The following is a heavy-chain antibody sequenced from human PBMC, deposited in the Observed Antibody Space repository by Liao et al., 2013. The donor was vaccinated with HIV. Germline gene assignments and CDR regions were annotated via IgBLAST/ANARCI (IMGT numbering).Heavy chain of an antibody. CDR1: GGSISSFS. V-gene: IGHV4-4*09. CDR2: ISHSGRK. CDR3: ARGADHFFDF. Sequence: QVHLQESGPGLVKPSRTLSLTCAVSGGSISSFSWNWIRQPSGKGLEWIGYISHSGRKFYNPSLKSRLSISAETSRNQFFLTLTSVTAADSAVYYCARGADHFFDFWGREPWSPSPQ. J-gene: IGHJ4*02.